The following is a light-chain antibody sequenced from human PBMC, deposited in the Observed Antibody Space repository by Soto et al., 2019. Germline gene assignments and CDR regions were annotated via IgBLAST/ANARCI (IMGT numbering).Light chain of an antibody. CDR1: SSDVGGYNY. Sequence: QSVLTRPASVSGSPGQSITMSCTGTSSDVGGYNYISWYQQHPGKAPKLMIYEVTNRPSGVSNRFSGSKSGNTASLTISGLQAEDEGDYYCSSYTSTSTLVFGGGTKLTVL. V-gene: IGLV2-14*01. J-gene: IGLJ2*01. CDR2: EVT. CDR3: SSYTSTSTLV.